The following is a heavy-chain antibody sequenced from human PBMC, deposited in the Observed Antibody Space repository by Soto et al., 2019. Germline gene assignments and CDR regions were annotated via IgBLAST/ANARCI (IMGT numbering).Heavy chain of an antibody. CDR1: GFTFSSYS. J-gene: IGHJ6*02. CDR2: ISSSSSYI. D-gene: IGHD3-16*02. V-gene: IGHV3-21*01. CDR3: ARFYDYVWGSYRSYYYYGMDV. Sequence: PGGSLRLSCAASGFTFSSYSMNWVRQAPGKGLEWVSSISSSSSYIYYADSVKGRFTISRDNAKNSLYLQMNSLRAEDTAVYYCARFYDYVWGSYRSYYYYGMDVWGQGTTVTVSS.